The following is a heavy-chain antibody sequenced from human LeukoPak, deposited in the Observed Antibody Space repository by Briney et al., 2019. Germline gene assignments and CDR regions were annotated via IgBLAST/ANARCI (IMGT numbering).Heavy chain of an antibody. J-gene: IGHJ4*02. CDR3: ARGGSSSWYAPLDY. CDR2: ISGSGGGT. D-gene: IGHD6-13*01. Sequence: GGSLRLSCAVSGITLSNYGMSWVRQAPGKGLEWVAGISGSGGGTKYADSVKGRFTISRDNPKNTLYLQMNSLRAEDTAVYYCARGGSSSWYAPLDYWGQGTLVTVSS. V-gene: IGHV3-23*01. CDR1: GITLSNYG.